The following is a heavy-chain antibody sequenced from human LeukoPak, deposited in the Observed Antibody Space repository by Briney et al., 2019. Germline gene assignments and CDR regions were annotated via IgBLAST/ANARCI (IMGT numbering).Heavy chain of an antibody. CDR2: IYYSGST. Sequence: SETLSLTCTVSGGSISSYYWSWIRQPPGKGLEWIGYIYYSGSTNYNPSLKSRVTISVDTSKNQFSLKLSSVTAADTAVYYCARAGITMVRGVIIPYYYYYMDVWGKGTTVTASS. CDR1: GGSISSYY. J-gene: IGHJ6*03. V-gene: IGHV4-59*01. D-gene: IGHD3-10*01. CDR3: ARAGITMVRGVIIPYYYYYMDV.